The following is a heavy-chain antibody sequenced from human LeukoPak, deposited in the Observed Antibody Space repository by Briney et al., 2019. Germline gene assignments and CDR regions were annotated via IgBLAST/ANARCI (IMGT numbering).Heavy chain of an antibody. Sequence: GGSLRLSCAASGFTFSSYSMNWVRQAPGKGLEWVSSISSSSSYISYPDSLKGRFTISRDNAKNSLYLQMNSLRAEDTAVYYCARATSDVSYFDYWGQGTLVTVSS. J-gene: IGHJ4*02. CDR2: ISSSSSYI. CDR3: ARATSDVSYFDY. D-gene: IGHD3-16*01. CDR1: GFTFSSYS. V-gene: IGHV3-21*01.